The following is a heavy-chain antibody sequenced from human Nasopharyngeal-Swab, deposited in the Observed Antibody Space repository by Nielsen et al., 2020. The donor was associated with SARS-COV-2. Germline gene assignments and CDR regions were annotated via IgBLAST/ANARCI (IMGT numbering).Heavy chain of an antibody. D-gene: IGHD3-10*01. CDR1: GGSINSGGPS. V-gene: IGHV4-30-2*01. Sequence: SETLSLTCTVSGGSINSGGPSWSWIRQPPGKGLQWIGHIFHTGSTYFNPSLKSRVTISPDRSRNQFSLKLTSVTAADTAVYYCARGGTSGEYYFFYMDVWGKGTTVTVSS. CDR3: ARGGTSGEYYFFYMDV. CDR2: IFHTGST. J-gene: IGHJ6*03.